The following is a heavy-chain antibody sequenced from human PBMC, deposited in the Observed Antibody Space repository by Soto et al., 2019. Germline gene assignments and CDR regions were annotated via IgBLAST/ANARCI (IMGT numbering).Heavy chain of an antibody. V-gene: IGHV3-15*01. J-gene: IGHJ3*02. CDR2: IKSKTDGGTT. CDR1: GFTFSNAW. Sequence: EVQLVESGGGLVKPGGSLRLSCAASGFTFSNAWMSWVRQAPGKGLEWVGRIKSKTDGGTTDYAAPVKGRFTISRDDSKNTLYLQMNSLKTEDTAVYYWTTDSPSMTTVTTDAFDIWGQGTMVTVSS. D-gene: IGHD4-17*01. CDR3: TTDSPSMTTVTTDAFDI.